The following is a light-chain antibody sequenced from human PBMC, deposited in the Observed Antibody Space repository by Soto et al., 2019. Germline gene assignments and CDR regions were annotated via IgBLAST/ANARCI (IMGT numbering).Light chain of an antibody. CDR1: QGISNS. CDR2: AAS. CDR3: QKYDSAPWT. Sequence: DIQMTQSPSSLSASVRDRVTITCRASQGISNSLAWYQQKPGKVPKLLIYAASTLQSGVPSRFSGSGSGTDFTLTTSSLHPEDVATYYCQKYDSAPWTFGQGTKVEIK. J-gene: IGKJ1*01. V-gene: IGKV1-27*01.